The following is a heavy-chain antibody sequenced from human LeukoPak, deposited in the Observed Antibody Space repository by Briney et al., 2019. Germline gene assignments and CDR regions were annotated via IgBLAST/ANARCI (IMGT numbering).Heavy chain of an antibody. D-gene: IGHD3-10*01. CDR1: GFTFSSYA. CDR3: AKVHGITMVRGVYNFDY. Sequence: GGSLRLSCAASGFTFSSYAMHWVRQAPGKGLEWVAVMSYDGSAQYYADSVKGRFTISRDNSKNTLYLQMNSLRAEDTAVYYCAKVHGITMVRGVYNFDYWGQGTLVTVSS. CDR2: MSYDGSAQ. J-gene: IGHJ4*02. V-gene: IGHV3-33*05.